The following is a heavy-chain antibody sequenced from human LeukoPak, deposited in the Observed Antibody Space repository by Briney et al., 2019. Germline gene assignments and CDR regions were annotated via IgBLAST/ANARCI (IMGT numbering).Heavy chain of an antibody. V-gene: IGHV3-23*01. CDR1: GFTFSSYA. Sequence: GGSLRLSCAASGFTFSSYAMSWVRQAPGKGLEWVSAISGSGGSTYYADSVKGRFTISRDNAKNSLYLQMNNLRAEDTAVYYCARADSSSWPGEAFDAWGQGTMVTVSS. D-gene: IGHD6-13*01. J-gene: IGHJ3*01. CDR2: ISGSGGST. CDR3: ARADSSSWPGEAFDA.